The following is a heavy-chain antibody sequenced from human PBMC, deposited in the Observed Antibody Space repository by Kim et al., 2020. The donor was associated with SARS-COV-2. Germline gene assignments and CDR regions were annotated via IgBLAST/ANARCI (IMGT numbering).Heavy chain of an antibody. CDR1: GFTFSDYY. J-gene: IGHJ4*02. V-gene: IGHV3-11*06. Sequence: GGSLRLSCAASGFTFSDYYMSWIRQAPGKGREWVSYISSSSSYTNYADSVKGRFTISRDNARNSLYLQMNSLRAEDTAVYYCARDSRGYVYSELYYFNYWGQGTLVTVSS. CDR3: ARDSRGYVYSELYYFNY. CDR2: ISSSSSYT. D-gene: IGHD5-18*01.